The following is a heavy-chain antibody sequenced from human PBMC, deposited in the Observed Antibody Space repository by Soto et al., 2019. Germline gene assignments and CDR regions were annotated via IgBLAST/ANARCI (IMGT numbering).Heavy chain of an antibody. J-gene: IGHJ6*02. CDR1: GGSFSGYY. Sequence: SSETLSLTCAVYGGSFSGYYLSWIRQTPGKGLEWIGEINHSGSTNYNPSLKSRVTISVDTSKNQFSLKLSSVTAADTAVYYCARGQGYCSGGSCYGRNGMDVWGQGTTVTVSS. CDR3: ARGQGYCSGGSCYGRNGMDV. V-gene: IGHV4-34*01. D-gene: IGHD2-15*01. CDR2: INHSGST.